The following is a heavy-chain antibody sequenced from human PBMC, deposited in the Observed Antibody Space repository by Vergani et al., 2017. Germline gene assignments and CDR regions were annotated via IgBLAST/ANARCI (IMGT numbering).Heavy chain of an antibody. CDR1: GGSISSSGYY. Sequence: QLQLQESGPGLVKPSETLSLTCTVSGGSISSSGYYWSWIRQHPGKGLEWIGYIYYSGSTYYNPSLKSRVTISVDTSKNQFSLKLSSVTAADTAVYYCARRGSSGYYYGIDYWGQGTLVTVSS. CDR2: IYYSGST. J-gene: IGHJ4*02. V-gene: IGHV4-31*03. D-gene: IGHD3-22*01. CDR3: ARRGSSGYYYGIDY.